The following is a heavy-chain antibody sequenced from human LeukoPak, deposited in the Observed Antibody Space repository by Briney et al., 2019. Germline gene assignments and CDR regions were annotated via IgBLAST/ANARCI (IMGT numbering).Heavy chain of an antibody. J-gene: IGHJ4*02. CDR3: ARSDYDVPKPADY. CDR2: ISSSSSTI. V-gene: IGHV3-48*04. D-gene: IGHD3-22*01. CDR1: GFTFSSYS. Sequence: PGGSLRLSCAASGFTFSSYSMNWVRRAPGKGLEWVSYISSSSSTIYYADSVKGRFTISRDNAKNSLYLQMNSLRAEDTAVYYCARSDYDVPKPADYWGQGTLVTVSS.